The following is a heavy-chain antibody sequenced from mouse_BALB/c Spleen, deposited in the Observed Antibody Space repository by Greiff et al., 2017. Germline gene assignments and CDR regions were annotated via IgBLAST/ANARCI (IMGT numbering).Heavy chain of an antibody. V-gene: IGHV5-17*02. J-gene: IGHJ4*01. CDR1: GFTFSSFG. Sequence: EVKLVESGGGLVQPGGSRKLSCAASGFTFSSFGMHWVRQAPEKGLEWVAYISSGSSTIYYADTVKGRFTISRDNPKNTLFLQMTSLRSEDTAMYYCARGGYDSYYYAMDYWGQGTSVTVSS. CDR3: ARGGYDSYYYAMDY. D-gene: IGHD2-2*01. CDR2: ISSGSSTI.